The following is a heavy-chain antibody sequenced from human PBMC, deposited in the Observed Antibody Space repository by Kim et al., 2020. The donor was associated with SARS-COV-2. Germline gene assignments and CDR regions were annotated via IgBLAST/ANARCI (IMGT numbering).Heavy chain of an antibody. Sequence: GGSLRLSCAASGFTFDDYGMSWVRQAPGKGLEWVSGINWNGGSTGYADSVKGRFTISRDNAKNSLYLQMNSLRAEDTALYHCARKTDYYDSSGYYDYWGQGTLVTVSS. CDR3: ARKTDYYDSSGYYDY. D-gene: IGHD3-22*01. CDR2: INWNGGST. J-gene: IGHJ4*02. V-gene: IGHV3-20*01. CDR1: GFTFDDYG.